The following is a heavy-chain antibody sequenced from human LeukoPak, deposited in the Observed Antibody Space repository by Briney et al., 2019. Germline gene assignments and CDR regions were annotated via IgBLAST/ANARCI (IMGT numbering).Heavy chain of an antibody. J-gene: IGHJ4*02. CDR3: ARHRGPTYYFDSVGYYPFDY. CDR2: IYYTGST. V-gene: IGHV4-39*01. Sequence: SETLSLTCTVSGGSISSNNYYWGWIRQPPGKGLEWIGSIYYTGSTYYNPSLKSRVTISVDTSKNQFSLQLSSETAADSAVYYCARHRGPTYYFDSVGYYPFDYWGQGTLVTVSS. D-gene: IGHD3-22*01. CDR1: GGSISSNNYY.